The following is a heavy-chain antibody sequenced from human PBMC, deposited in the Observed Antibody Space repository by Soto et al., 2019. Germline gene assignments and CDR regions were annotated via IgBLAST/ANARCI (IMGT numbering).Heavy chain of an antibody. CDR2: IYSGGST. CDR3: ARDPGGYYYDSSGAFYI. J-gene: IGHJ3*02. D-gene: IGHD3-22*01. V-gene: IGHV3-53*02. Sequence: EVQLVETGGGLIQPGGSLRLSCAASGFTVSSNYMSWVRQAPGKGLEWVSVIYSGGSTYYADSVKGRFTISRDNSKNTLYLQMNSLRAEDTAVYYCARDPGGYYYDSSGAFYIWGQGTMVTVSS. CDR1: GFTVSSNY.